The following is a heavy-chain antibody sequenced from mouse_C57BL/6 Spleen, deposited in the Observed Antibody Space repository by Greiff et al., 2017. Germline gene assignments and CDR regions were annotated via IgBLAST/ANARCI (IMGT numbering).Heavy chain of an antibody. Sequence: VQLQQSGPELVKPGASVKISCKASGYSFTGYYMNWVKQSPEKSLEWIGEINPSTGGTTYNQKFKAKATLTVDKSSSTAYMQLKSLTSEDSAVYYCARALLYYSNYDYAMDYWGQGTSVTVSS. D-gene: IGHD2-5*01. CDR2: INPSTGGT. V-gene: IGHV1-42*01. J-gene: IGHJ4*01. CDR1: GYSFTGYY. CDR3: ARALLYYSNYDYAMDY.